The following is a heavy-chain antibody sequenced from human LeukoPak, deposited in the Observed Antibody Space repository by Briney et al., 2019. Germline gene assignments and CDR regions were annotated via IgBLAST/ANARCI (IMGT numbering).Heavy chain of an antibody. CDR2: ISGSGGST. V-gene: IGHV3-23*01. CDR3: AREIAAARLRHLDY. CDR1: GFTFSSYA. J-gene: IGHJ4*02. Sequence: PGGSLRLSCAASGFTFSSYAMSWVRQAPGKGLEWVSAISGSGGSTYYADSVKGRFTISRDNSKNTLYLQMNSLRAEDTAVYYCAREIAAARLRHLDYWGQGTLVTVSS. D-gene: IGHD6-13*01.